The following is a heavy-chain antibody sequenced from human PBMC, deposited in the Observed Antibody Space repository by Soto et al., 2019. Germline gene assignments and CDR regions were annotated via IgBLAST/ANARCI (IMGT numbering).Heavy chain of an antibody. CDR1: GGSISSGDYY. Sequence: ETLSLTCTVSGGSISSGDYYWSWIRQPPGKGLEWIGYIYNSGSTHYNPSLKSRVTISLDTSKNQFSLNLRSVTAADTAVYYCASMGYHYGSGSYPLDYWGQGTLVTVPS. CDR3: ASMGYHYGSGSYPLDY. D-gene: IGHD3-10*01. CDR2: IYNSGST. J-gene: IGHJ4*02. V-gene: IGHV4-61*08.